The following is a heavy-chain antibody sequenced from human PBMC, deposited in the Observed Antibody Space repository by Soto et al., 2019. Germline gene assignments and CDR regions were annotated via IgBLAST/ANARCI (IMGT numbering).Heavy chain of an antibody. V-gene: IGHV3-30*18. D-gene: IGHD6-13*01. CDR1: GFTFSSYG. J-gene: IGHJ5*02. Sequence: QVQLVESGGGVVQPGRSLRLSCAASGFTFSSYGMHWVRQAPGKGLEWVAVISYDGSNKYYADSVKGRFTISRDNSKNTLYLQMNSLRAEDTAVYYCAKDWAAAAGEVSWFDPWGQGTLVTVSS. CDR3: AKDWAAAAGEVSWFDP. CDR2: ISYDGSNK.